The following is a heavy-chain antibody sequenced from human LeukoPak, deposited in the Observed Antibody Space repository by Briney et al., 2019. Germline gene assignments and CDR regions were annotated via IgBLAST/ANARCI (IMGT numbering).Heavy chain of an antibody. J-gene: IGHJ4*02. V-gene: IGHV3-23*01. CDR2: FSSGDGRT. CDR1: AFTFRIYA. CDR3: AKEVSTLLAFDY. D-gene: IGHD5/OR15-5a*01. Sequence: GGSLRLSCAASAFTFRIYAMSWVRQAPGKGLEWVSVFSSGDGRTYYADSVKGRFTISRDNSKNTLFLQMNSLGAEDTAVYYCAKEVSTLLAFDYWGQGTLVTVSS.